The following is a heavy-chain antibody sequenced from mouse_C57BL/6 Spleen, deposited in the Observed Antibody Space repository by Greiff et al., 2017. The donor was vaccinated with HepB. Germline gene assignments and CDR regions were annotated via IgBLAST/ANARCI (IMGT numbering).Heavy chain of an antibody. J-gene: IGHJ2*01. D-gene: IGHD1-1*01. CDR1: GFTFSSYA. CDR2: ISDGGSYT. CDR3: ARDARFITTVVAYYFDY. Sequence: EVKLVESGGGLVKPGGSLKLSCAASGFTFSSYAMSWVRQTPEKRLEWVATISDGGSYTYYPDNVKGRFTISRDNAKNNLYLQMSHLKSEDTAMYYCARDARFITTVVAYYFDYWGQGTTLTVSS. V-gene: IGHV5-4*01.